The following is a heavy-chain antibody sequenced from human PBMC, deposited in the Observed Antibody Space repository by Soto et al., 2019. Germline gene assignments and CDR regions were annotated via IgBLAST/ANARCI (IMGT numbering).Heavy chain of an antibody. CDR3: ARRYSSSSKTSNWFDP. CDR1: GGTFSSYA. V-gene: IGHV1-69*01. CDR2: IIPIFGTA. D-gene: IGHD6-6*01. J-gene: IGHJ5*02. Sequence: QVQLVQSGAEVKKPGSSVKVSCKASGGTFSSYAISWVRQAPGQGLEWMGGIIPIFGTANYAQKFQGRVTITADESTSTAHMELSSLRSEDTAVYYCARRYSSSSKTSNWFDPWGQGTLVTVSS.